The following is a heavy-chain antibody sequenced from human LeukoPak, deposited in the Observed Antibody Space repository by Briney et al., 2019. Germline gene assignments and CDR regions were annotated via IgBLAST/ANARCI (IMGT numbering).Heavy chain of an antibody. CDR3: AKDWSPYYDFWSGPSMDV. Sequence: PGGSLRLSCAASGFTFSSYAMSWVRHAPGKGLEWVSAISGSGGSTYYADSVKGRFTISRDNSKNTLYLQMNSLRAEDTAVYYCAKDWSPYYDFWSGPSMDVWGKGTTVTVSS. CDR1: GFTFSSYA. CDR2: ISGSGGST. V-gene: IGHV3-23*01. J-gene: IGHJ6*04. D-gene: IGHD3-3*01.